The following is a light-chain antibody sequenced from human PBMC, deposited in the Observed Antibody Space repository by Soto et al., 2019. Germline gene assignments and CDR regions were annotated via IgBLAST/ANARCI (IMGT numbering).Light chain of an antibody. Sequence: EIVLTQSPATLSLSPGERATLSCRASQSVSSYLAWYQQKPGQAPRLLIYDASNRATGIPARFSGSGSGTDFTLTSSRLEPEDFAVYYCQQRSNWPPAFGQGTKVEIK. CDR3: QQRSNWPPA. V-gene: IGKV3-11*01. J-gene: IGKJ1*01. CDR2: DAS. CDR1: QSVSSY.